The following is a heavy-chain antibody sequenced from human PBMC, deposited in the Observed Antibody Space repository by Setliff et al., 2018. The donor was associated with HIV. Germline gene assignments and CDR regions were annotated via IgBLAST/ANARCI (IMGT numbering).Heavy chain of an antibody. Sequence: ASVKVSCKASGYTFTGYYMHWVRQAPGQGLEWMGRINPNSGGTKYGQKSQGRVTMTRDTSIITAYMQLDRLGSDDTAVYYCARESRDIVATSPLDYWGQGTLVTVSS. CDR3: ARESRDIVATSPLDY. J-gene: IGHJ4*02. D-gene: IGHD5-12*01. CDR2: INPNSGGT. CDR1: GYTFTGYY. V-gene: IGHV1-2*06.